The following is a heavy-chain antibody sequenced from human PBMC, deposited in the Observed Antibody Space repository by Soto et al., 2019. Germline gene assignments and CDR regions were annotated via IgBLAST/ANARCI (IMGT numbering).Heavy chain of an antibody. Sequence: EVQLVESGGGLIQPGGSLRLSCAVSGFTVSNNYMSWVRQAPGKGLEGVSVIYSGGYTAYGDSVKGRFTISRDNSKNTPFLQRTRPGAADTAVFFCAAQPGGGGYWGQGTLVTVSS. J-gene: IGHJ4*02. CDR3: AAQPGGGGY. CDR2: IYSGGYT. CDR1: GFTVSNNY. D-gene: IGHD2-2*01. V-gene: IGHV3-53*01.